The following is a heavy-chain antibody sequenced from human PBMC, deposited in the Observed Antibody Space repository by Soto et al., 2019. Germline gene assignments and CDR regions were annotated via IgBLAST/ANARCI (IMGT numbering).Heavy chain of an antibody. CDR2: IHSGGNT. J-gene: IGHJ4*02. D-gene: IGHD3-22*01. CDR1: GFTVSNNY. CDR3: TRDPSADSH. V-gene: IGHV3-53*01. Sequence: EVQLVESGGGLIQPGGSLRLSCAASGFTVSNNYMSWVRQAPGKGLEWVSLIHSGGNTLYADSVRGRFTISRDGSKNTLYLQMNSLRAEDTAVYYCTRDPSADSHWGQGTLVTVSS.